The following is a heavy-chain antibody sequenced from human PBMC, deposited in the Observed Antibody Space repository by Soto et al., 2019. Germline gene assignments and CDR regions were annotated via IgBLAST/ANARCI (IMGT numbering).Heavy chain of an antibody. J-gene: IGHJ4*02. Sequence: ASVKVSCKASGYTFTSYGISWVRQAPGQGLEWMGWISAYNGNTNYAQKLQGRVTMTTDTSTSTAYMELSSLGSEDTAVYYCARGKRYFDLLSSFDYWGQGTLVTVSS. D-gene: IGHD3-9*01. V-gene: IGHV1-18*01. CDR3: ARGKRYFDLLSSFDY. CDR1: GYTFTSYG. CDR2: ISAYNGNT.